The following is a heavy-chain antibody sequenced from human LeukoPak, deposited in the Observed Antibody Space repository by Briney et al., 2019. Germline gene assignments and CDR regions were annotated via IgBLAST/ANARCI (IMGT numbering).Heavy chain of an antibody. V-gene: IGHV3-21*01. CDR3: ARAPRGDYPFDY. Sequence: GGSLRLSCAASGFTFSSYSMNWVRQAPGKGLEWVSSISSSSSYIYYADSVKGRFTISRDNAKNSLYLQMNSLRAEDTAVYYCARAPRGDYPFDYWGQGTLVTVSP. CDR1: GFTFSSYS. D-gene: IGHD4-17*01. CDR2: ISSSSSYI. J-gene: IGHJ4*02.